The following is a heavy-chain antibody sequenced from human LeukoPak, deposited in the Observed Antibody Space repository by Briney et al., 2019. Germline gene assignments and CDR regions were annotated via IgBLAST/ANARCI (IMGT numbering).Heavy chain of an antibody. D-gene: IGHD4-17*01. V-gene: IGHV4-38-2*02. CDR2: IYHSGST. Sequence: PSETLSLTCTVSGYSISSGYYWGWIRQPPGKGLEWIGSIYHSGSTYYNPSLKSRVTISVDTSKNQFSLKLSSVTAADTAVYYCARDFDYGDRYFDYWGQGTLVTVSS. J-gene: IGHJ4*02. CDR1: GYSISSGYY. CDR3: ARDFDYGDRYFDY.